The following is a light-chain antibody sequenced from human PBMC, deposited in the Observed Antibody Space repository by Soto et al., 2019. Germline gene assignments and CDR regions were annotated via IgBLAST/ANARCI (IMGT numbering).Light chain of an antibody. CDR1: SSEVGGYNY. Sequence: QSVLTQPASVSGFPGRSITISCTGTSSEVGGYNYVSWYQQHPGKAPKLMIYDVSNRPSGVSNRFSGSKSGNTASLTISGLQAEDEADYYCSSYTSSSTPLYVFGTGTKVTVL. J-gene: IGLJ1*01. CDR3: SSYTSSSTPLYV. CDR2: DVS. V-gene: IGLV2-14*01.